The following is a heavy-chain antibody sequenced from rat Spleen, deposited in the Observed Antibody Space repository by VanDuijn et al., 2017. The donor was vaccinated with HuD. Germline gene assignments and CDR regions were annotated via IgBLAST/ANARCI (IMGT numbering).Heavy chain of an antibody. CDR3: ARPTTGIPLNY. Sequence: EVQLVESGGGLVQPGRSLKLSCSASGFTFSDYTMAWVRQAPKKGLEWVAAIVDDGSNTFYRDSVKGRFTISRDNAKSTLYLHVDSLRSEDTAIYYCARPTTGIPLNYWGQGVMVTVSS. D-gene: IGHD1-9*01. CDR1: GFTFSDYT. J-gene: IGHJ2*01. V-gene: IGHV5-17*01. CDR2: IVDDGSNT.